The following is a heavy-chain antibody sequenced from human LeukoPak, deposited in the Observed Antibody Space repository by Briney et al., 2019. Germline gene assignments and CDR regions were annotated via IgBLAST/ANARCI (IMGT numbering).Heavy chain of an antibody. CDR3: ASHQYGSGSYYHVY. CDR1: GGSINNPNYY. V-gene: IGHV4-61*02. CDR2: ISTTGST. J-gene: IGHJ4*02. Sequence: SETLSLTCTVSGGSINNPNYYWSWIRQPAGKGLEWIGRISTTGSTSYGPSLKSRVIISIDTSKNQFSLRLSSATAADTAVYYCASHQYGSGSYYHVYWGQGALVTVSS. D-gene: IGHD3-10*01.